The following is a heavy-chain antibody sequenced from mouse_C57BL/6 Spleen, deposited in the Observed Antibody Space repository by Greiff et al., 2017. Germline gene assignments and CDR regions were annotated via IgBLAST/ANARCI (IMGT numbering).Heavy chain of an antibody. Sequence: QVQLQQSGAELVRPGASVTLSCKASGYTFTDYEMHWVKQTPVHGLEWIGAIDPETGGTAYNQKFKGKAILTADKSSSTAYMELRSLTSEDSAVYYCTRWDWEAYWGQGTLVTVSA. J-gene: IGHJ3*01. V-gene: IGHV1-15*01. CDR2: IDPETGGT. CDR1: GYTFTDYE. D-gene: IGHD4-1*01. CDR3: TRWDWEAY.